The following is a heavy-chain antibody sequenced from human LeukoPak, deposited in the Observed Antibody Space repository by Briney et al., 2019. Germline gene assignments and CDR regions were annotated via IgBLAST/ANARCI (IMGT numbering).Heavy chain of an antibody. D-gene: IGHD2/OR15-2a*01. V-gene: IGHV3-30*18. CDR1: GFTFSSYG. J-gene: IGHJ4*02. CDR2: ISYDGSNK. Sequence: PGRSLRLSCAASGFTFSSYGMHWVRQAPGKGLEWVAVISYDGSNKYYADSVKGRFTISRDNSKNTLYLQMNSLRAEDTAVYYCAKIPRGTTFNWGQGTLDTVSS. CDR3: AKIPRGTTFN.